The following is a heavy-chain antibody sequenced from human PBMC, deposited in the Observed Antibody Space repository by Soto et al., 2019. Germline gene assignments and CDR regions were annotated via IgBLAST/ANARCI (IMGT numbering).Heavy chain of an antibody. CDR3: AKCRGSNSGWLPYYYYGMDV. CDR2: ISYDGSNK. J-gene: IGHJ6*02. D-gene: IGHD5-12*01. V-gene: IGHV3-30*18. Sequence: GGSLRLSCAASGFTFSSYGMHWVRQAPGKGLEWVAVISYDGSNKYYADSVKGRFTISRDNSKNTLYLQMNSLRAEDTAVYYCAKCRGSNSGWLPYYYYGMDVWGQGTTVTVSS. CDR1: GFTFSSYG.